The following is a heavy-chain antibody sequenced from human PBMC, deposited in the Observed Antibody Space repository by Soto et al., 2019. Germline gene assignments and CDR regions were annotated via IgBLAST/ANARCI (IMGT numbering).Heavy chain of an antibody. CDR1: GFTFTNAW. CDR3: TTARGTYGAEYFQH. D-gene: IGHD4-17*01. J-gene: IGHJ1*01. CDR2: IKSKTDGGTT. V-gene: IGHV3-15*01. Sequence: GGSLRLSCAASGFTFTNAWMSWVRQAPGKGLEWVGRIKSKTDGGTTDYAAPVKGRFAISRDDSKNTLYLQMNSLKTEDTAVYYCTTARGTYGAEYFQHWGQGTLVTVSS.